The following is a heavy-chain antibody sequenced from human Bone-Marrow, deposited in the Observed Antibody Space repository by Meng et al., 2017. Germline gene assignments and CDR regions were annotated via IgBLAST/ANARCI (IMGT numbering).Heavy chain of an antibody. CDR3: ARVHFDY. J-gene: IGHJ4*02. CDR1: GFTFSSYA. CDR2: ISYDGSNK. V-gene: IGHV3-30*01. Sequence: VQVVESGGGLVQPGGSLRLSCAASGFTFSSYAMHWVRQAPGKGLEWVAVISYDGSNKYYADSVKGRFTISRDNSKNTLYLQMNSLRAEDTAVYYCARVHFDYWGQGTLVTVSS.